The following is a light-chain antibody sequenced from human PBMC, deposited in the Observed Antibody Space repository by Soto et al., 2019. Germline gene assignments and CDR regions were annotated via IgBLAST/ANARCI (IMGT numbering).Light chain of an antibody. CDR1: SSDVGAYNY. V-gene: IGLV2-14*01. CDR2: EVS. CDR3: SSYTSSSPLV. Sequence: QSVLTQPASVSGSPGQSITISCTGTSSDVGAYNYVSWYQQHPGKAPKLIIYEVSNRPSGVANRFSGSKSGNTASLTISGLQAEDEADYYCSSYTSSSPLVFGTGTKLTVL. J-gene: IGLJ1*01.